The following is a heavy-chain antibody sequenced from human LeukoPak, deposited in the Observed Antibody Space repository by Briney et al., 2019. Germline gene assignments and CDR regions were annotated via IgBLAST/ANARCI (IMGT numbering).Heavy chain of an antibody. J-gene: IGHJ4*02. CDR2: INHSGST. V-gene: IGHV4-34*01. D-gene: IGHD4-17*01. CDR1: GGSFSGYY. Sequence: PSETLSLTCAVYGGSFSGYYWSWIRQPPGKGLEWIGEINHSGSTNYNPSLKSRVTISVDTSKNQFSLKLSSVTAADTAVYYCARDYGDYEGYFDYWGQGTLVTVSS. CDR3: ARDYGDYEGYFDY.